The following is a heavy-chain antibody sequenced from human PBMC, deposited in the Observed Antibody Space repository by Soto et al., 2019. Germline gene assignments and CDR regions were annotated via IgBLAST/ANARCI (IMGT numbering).Heavy chain of an antibody. Sequence: PGGSLRLSCAASGFTFSSYAMSWVRQAPGKGLEWVSAISGSGGSTYYADSVKGRFTISRDNSKNTLYLQMNSLRAEDTAVYYCAKDRNYYGSGSYYKSLFDYWGQGTLVTVSS. J-gene: IGHJ4*02. CDR2: ISGSGGST. V-gene: IGHV3-23*01. CDR1: GFTFSSYA. D-gene: IGHD3-10*01. CDR3: AKDRNYYGSGSYYKSLFDY.